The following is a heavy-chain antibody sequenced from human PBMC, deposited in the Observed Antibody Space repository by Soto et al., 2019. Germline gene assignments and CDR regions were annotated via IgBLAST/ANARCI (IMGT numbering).Heavy chain of an antibody. D-gene: IGHD2-21*02. CDR1: VYTFTSYA. CDR2: INAGNGNT. J-gene: IGHJ4*02. V-gene: IGHV1-3*01. Sequence: EASVKDSCKASVYTFTSYAMHSVRQAPGQRLEWMGWINAGNGNTKYSQKFQGRVTITRDTPASKAYMDLSSLRSEDTAVYYCARSIVVVTALDYWGQGTLVTVSS. CDR3: ARSIVVVTALDY.